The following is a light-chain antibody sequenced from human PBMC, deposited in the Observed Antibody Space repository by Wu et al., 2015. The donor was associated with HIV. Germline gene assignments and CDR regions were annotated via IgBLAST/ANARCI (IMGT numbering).Light chain of an antibody. CDR2: KAS. V-gene: IGKV1-5*03. CDR3: QQYKTYPWT. Sequence: DVQLTQSPSTLSASVGDRVTITCRASQKISTWVAWYQHKPGKAPKLLIFKASILESGVPSRFSGSGSGTEFTLTISSLQPDDFATYYCQQYKTYPWTFGQGTKVEIK. J-gene: IGKJ1*01. CDR1: QKISTW.